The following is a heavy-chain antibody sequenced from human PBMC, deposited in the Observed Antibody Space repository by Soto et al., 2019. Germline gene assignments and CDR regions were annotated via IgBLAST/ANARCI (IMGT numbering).Heavy chain of an antibody. CDR2: IIPIFGTA. CDR3: ARDYGGTTFYAFDI. V-gene: IGHV1-69*13. CDR1: GGTFSSYA. J-gene: IGHJ3*02. Sequence: ASVKVSCKASGGTFSSYAISWVRQAPGQGLEWMGGIIPIFGTANYAQKFQGRVTITADESTSTAYMELSSLGSEDTAVYYCARDYGGTTFYAFDIWGQGTMVTVSS. D-gene: IGHD4-17*01.